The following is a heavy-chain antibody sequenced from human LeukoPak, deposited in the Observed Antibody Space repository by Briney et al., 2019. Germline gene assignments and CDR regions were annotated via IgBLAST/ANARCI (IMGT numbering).Heavy chain of an antibody. CDR2: ISHDRSNN. D-gene: IGHD2-15*01. CDR3: AKEWQLLDY. Sequence: PGRSLRLSCVVSGFTFSSYAMHWARQAPGKGLEWVAVISHDRSNNCHADSVKGRFTISRDNSKNTLYLQMNSLRAEDTAVYYCAKEWQLLDYWGQGTLVTVSS. J-gene: IGHJ4*02. V-gene: IGHV3-30-3*02. CDR1: GFTFSSYA.